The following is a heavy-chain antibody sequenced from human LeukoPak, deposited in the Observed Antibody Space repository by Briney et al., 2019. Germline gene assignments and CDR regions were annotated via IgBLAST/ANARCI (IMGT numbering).Heavy chain of an antibody. V-gene: IGHV3-48*03. D-gene: IGHD3-22*01. CDR3: ARMIGRWNNWFDP. CDR1: GFTFSSYE. CDR2: ISSSGSTI. Sequence: PGGSLRLSCAASGFTFSSYEMNWVRQAPGKGLEWVSYISSSGSTIYYADSVKGRFTISRDNAKNSLYLQMNSLRAEDTAVYYCARMIGRWNNWFDPWGQGTLVTVSS. J-gene: IGHJ5*02.